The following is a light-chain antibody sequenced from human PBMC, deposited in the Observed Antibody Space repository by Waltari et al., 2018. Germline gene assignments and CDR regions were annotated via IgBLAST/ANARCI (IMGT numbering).Light chain of an antibody. CDR2: EVN. J-gene: IGLJ3*02. CDR3: CSHSSSSTLVL. V-gene: IGLV2-14*01. Sequence: QSALTQPASVSGSPGQSITLSCTGTTTHVGAYNFVSWYQQHPGEVPKLLIYEVNNRPSGVSERFSGSRSGNTASLTISGLLAEDEADYYCCSHSSSSTLVLFGGGTKVTVL. CDR1: TTHVGAYNF.